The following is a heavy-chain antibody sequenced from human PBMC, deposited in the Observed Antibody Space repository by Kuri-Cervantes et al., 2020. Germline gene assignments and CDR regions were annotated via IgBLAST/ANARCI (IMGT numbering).Heavy chain of an antibody. Sequence: ESLKISCAVSGYSISSGYYWGRIRQPPGKGLEWIGSIYHSGSTNYNPSLKSRVTISVDKSKNQFSLKLGSVTAADTAVYYCARAGYSSSWSLDYWGQGTLVTVSS. CDR2: IYHSGST. V-gene: IGHV4-38-2*01. CDR3: ARAGYSSSWSLDY. J-gene: IGHJ4*02. D-gene: IGHD6-13*01. CDR1: GYSISSGYY.